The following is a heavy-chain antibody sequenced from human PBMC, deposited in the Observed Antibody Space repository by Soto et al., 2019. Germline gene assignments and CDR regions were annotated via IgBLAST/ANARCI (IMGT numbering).Heavy chain of an antibody. V-gene: IGHV1-8*01. J-gene: IGHJ5*02. D-gene: IGHD3-16*01. Sequence: ASVKVSCKASGYTFTSYDVNWVRQATGQGLEWMGWMNPNSGNTGYAQKFQGRVTMTRNTSISTAYMELSSLRSEDTAVDYCARGHGSWVGELWLFDHWGQGTLVTVSS. CDR1: GYTFTSYD. CDR3: ARGHGSWVGELWLFDH. CDR2: MNPNSGNT.